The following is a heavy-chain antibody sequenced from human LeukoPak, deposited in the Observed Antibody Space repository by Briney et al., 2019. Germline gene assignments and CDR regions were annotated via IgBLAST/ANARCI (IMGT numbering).Heavy chain of an antibody. V-gene: IGHV1-69*13. CDR2: IIPIFGTA. CDR1: GGTFSSYA. J-gene: IGHJ4*02. D-gene: IGHD3-9*01. CDR3: ARDQGDYDILTLDY. Sequence: GASVKVSCKASGGTFSSYAISWVRQAPGQGLEWMGGIIPIFGTANYAQKFQGRVTITADESTSTAYMELSSLRSEDTAVYYCARDQGDYDILTLDYWGQGTLVTVSS.